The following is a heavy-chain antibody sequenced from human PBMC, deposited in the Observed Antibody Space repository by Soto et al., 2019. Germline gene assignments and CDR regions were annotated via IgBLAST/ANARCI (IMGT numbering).Heavy chain of an antibody. V-gene: IGHV4-59*01. D-gene: IGHD3-9*01. CDR3: ARGSAYYDILTGYYYYYYYMDV. CDR2: IYYSGST. CDR1: GGSISSYY. J-gene: IGHJ6*03. Sequence: SETLSLTCTVSGGSISSYYWSWIRQPPGKGLEWIGYIYYSGSTNYNPSLKSRVTISVDTSKNQFSLKLSSVTAADTAVYYCARGSAYYDILTGYYYYYYYMDVWGKGTTVTVSS.